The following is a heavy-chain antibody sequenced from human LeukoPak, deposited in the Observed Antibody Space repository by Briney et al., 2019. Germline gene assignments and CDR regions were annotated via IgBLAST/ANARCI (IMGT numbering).Heavy chain of an antibody. Sequence: PSQTLSLTCTVSGGSISSGSYYWSWIRQPAGKGLEWIGRIYTSGSTNYNPTLKSRVTISVDTSKNQFSLKLSSVTAADTAVYYCASGYSYGYQRKWGQGTLVTVSS. J-gene: IGHJ4*02. D-gene: IGHD5-18*01. V-gene: IGHV4-61*02. CDR1: GGSISSGSYY. CDR3: ASGYSYGYQRK. CDR2: IYTSGST.